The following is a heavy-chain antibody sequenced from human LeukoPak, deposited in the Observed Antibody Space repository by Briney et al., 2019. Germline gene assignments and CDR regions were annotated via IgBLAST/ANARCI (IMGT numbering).Heavy chain of an antibody. CDR1: GYTFTSYD. J-gene: IGHJ4*02. Sequence: ASVKVSCKASGYTFTSYDINWVRQATGQGLEWMGWMNPNSGNTGYAQKFQGRVTMTRNTSISTAYVELSSLRSEDTAVYYCARGLKRSMVRGAQRYYFDYWGQGTLVTVSS. V-gene: IGHV1-8*01. D-gene: IGHD3-10*01. CDR3: ARGLKRSMVRGAQRYYFDY. CDR2: MNPNSGNT.